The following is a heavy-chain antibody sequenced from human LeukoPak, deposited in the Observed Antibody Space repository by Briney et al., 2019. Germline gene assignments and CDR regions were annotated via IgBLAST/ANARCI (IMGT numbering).Heavy chain of an antibody. CDR3: ARREADYGDYF. V-gene: IGHV4-34*01. D-gene: IGHD4-17*01. Sequence: PSETLSLTCAVYGGSFSGYYWSWIRQPPGKGLEWIGEINHSGSTNYNPSLKSRVTISVDTSKNQFSLKLSSVTAADTAVYYCARREADYGDYFWGQGTLVTVSS. CDR2: INHSGST. J-gene: IGHJ4*02. CDR1: GGSFSGYY.